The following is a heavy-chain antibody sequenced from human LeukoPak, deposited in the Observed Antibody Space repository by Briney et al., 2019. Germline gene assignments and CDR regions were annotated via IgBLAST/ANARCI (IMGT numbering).Heavy chain of an antibody. D-gene: IGHD1-26*01. CDR2: ISYDGSNK. Sequence: PGGSLRLSCAASGFTFSSYAMSWVRQAPGKGLEWVAVISYDGSNKYYADSVKGRFTISRDNSKNTLYLQMNSLRAEDTAVYYCARDGRELLGYHLDYWGQGTLVTVSS. CDR1: GFTFSSYA. V-gene: IGHV3-30-3*01. CDR3: ARDGRELLGYHLDY. J-gene: IGHJ4*02.